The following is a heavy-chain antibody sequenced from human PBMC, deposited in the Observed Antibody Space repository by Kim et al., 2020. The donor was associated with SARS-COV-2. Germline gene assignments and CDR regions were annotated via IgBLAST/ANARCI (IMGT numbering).Heavy chain of an antibody. CDR3: ARVGGGSHSKFDP. CDR2: IIPIFGTA. V-gene: IGHV1-69*13. J-gene: IGHJ5*02. CDR1: GGTFSSYA. D-gene: IGHD3-16*01. Sequence: SVKVSCKASGGTFSSYAISWVRQAPGQGLEWMGGIIPIFGTANYAQKFQGRVTITADESTSTAYMELSILRSEDTAVYYCARVGGGSHSKFDPWGQGTLVTVSS.